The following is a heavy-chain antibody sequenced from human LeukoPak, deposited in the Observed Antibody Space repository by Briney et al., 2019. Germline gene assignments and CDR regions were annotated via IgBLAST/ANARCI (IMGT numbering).Heavy chain of an antibody. J-gene: IGHJ4*02. D-gene: IGHD1-26*01. CDR2: ISYDGSNK. CDR1: GFTFSSYG. V-gene: IGHV3-30*18. Sequence: PGGSLRLSCAASGFTFSSYGMHWVRQAPGKGLEWVAVISYDGSNKYYADSVKGRFTISRDNSKNTLYLQMNSLRAEDTAVYYCAKDSRGEIVGADWGQGTLVTVSS. CDR3: AKDSRGEIVGAD.